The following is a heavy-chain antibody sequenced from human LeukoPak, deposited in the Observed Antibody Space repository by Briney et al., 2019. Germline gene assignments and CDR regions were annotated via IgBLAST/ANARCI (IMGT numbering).Heavy chain of an antibody. D-gene: IGHD2-8*01. CDR3: ARDPMADFDY. V-gene: IGHV3-30*04. CDR1: GFTFSTYA. Sequence: GESLKISCAASGFTFSTYAMHWVRQAPGKGLEWVAVISYDGGSRIYADSVKGRFTISRDNSKNTLFLQMNSLRTEDTAVYYCARDPMADFDYWGQGTLVTVSS. CDR2: ISYDGGSR. J-gene: IGHJ4*02.